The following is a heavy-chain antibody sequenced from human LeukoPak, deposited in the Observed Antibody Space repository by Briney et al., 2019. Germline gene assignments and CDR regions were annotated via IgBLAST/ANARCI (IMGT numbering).Heavy chain of an antibody. Sequence: GGSLRLSCAASGFSFSSSGINWVRQAPGKGLEWVSSIGSTGTDRYCADSVKGRFTISRDNAKNSLYLQMNSLRAEDTAVYYCATETIGRHYDYWGQGTLLTVSS. CDR1: GFSFSSSG. J-gene: IGHJ4*02. CDR3: ATETIGRHYDY. D-gene: IGHD1-14*01. CDR2: IGSTGTDR. V-gene: IGHV3-21*01.